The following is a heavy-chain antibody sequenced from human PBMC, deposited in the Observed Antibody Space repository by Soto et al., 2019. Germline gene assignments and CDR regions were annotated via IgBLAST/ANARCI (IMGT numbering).Heavy chain of an antibody. CDR3: AKDLHWGQSDY. V-gene: IGHV3-74*01. D-gene: IGHD7-27*01. CDR2: INTDGSGT. CDR1: GFIFSDYL. J-gene: IGHJ4*02. Sequence: EVRLVESGGGSVQPGGSLRLSCAASGFIFSDYLMHWVRQAPGKGPVWVSQINTDGSGTNYADSVKGRFTISRDNAENTLYLQMSSLRAEDTAVYYCAKDLHWGQSDYWGQGTLVTVSS.